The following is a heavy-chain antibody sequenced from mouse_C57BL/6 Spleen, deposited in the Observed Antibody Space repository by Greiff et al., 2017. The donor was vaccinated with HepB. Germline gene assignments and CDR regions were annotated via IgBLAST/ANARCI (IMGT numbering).Heavy chain of an antibody. CDR3: ARNPMITTSYYAMDY. J-gene: IGHJ4*01. Sequence: EVKLMESGGGLVKPGGSLKLSCAASGFTFSDYGMHWVRQAPEKGLEWVAYISSGSSTIYYADTVKGRFTISRDNAKNTLFLKMTSLRSEDTAMYYCARNPMITTSYYAMDYWGQGTSVTVSS. D-gene: IGHD2-4*01. CDR1: GFTFSDYG. CDR2: ISSGSSTI. V-gene: IGHV5-17*01.